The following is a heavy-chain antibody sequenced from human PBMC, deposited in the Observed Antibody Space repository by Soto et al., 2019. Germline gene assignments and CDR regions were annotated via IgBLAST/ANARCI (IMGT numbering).Heavy chain of an antibody. J-gene: IGHJ5*02. CDR2: TNPNSDGA. Sequence: QVHLVQSEAEVKKPGASVRVSCKASGYTFTDYYIHWVRQAPGQGLEWMGWTNPNSDGANYAQKFQGRVTMTRDKSTRTLYMEVNRLRSDDTAVYFCARGGGSGWHGDWFDPWGQGTLVTVSS. D-gene: IGHD6-19*01. CDR1: GYTFTDYY. V-gene: IGHV1-2*02. CDR3: ARGGGSGWHGDWFDP.